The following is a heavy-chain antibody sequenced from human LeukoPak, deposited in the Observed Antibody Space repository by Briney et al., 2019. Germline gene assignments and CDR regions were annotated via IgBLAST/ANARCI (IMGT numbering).Heavy chain of an antibody. CDR3: ARDNSLNYYDFWSGYYKGNWFDP. Sequence: GASVKVSCKASGYTFTSYAMHWVRQAPGQRLEWMGWINAGNGNTKYSQKFQGRVTITRDTSASTAYMELSSLRSEDTAVYYCARDNSLNYYDFWSGYYKGNWFDPWGQGTLVTVSS. CDR2: INAGNGNT. CDR1: GYTFTSYA. D-gene: IGHD3-3*01. J-gene: IGHJ5*02. V-gene: IGHV1-3*01.